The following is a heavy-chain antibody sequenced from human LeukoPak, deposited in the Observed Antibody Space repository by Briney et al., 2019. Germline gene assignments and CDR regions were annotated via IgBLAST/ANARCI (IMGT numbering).Heavy chain of an antibody. J-gene: IGHJ6*03. CDR3: AREVVVVPAAPVYYYYYYMDV. V-gene: IGHV4-59*01. CDR2: IYYSGST. D-gene: IGHD2-2*01. Sequence: SETLSLTCTVSGGSISSYYWSWIRQPPGKGLEWIGYIYYSGSTNYNPSLKSRVTLSVGTSKNQFSLKLSSVTAADTAVYYCAREVVVVPAAPVYYYYYYMDVWGKGTTVTVSS. CDR1: GGSISSYY.